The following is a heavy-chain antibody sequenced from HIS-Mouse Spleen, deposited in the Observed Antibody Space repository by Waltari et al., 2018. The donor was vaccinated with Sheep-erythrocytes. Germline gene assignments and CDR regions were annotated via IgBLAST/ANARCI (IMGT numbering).Heavy chain of an antibody. J-gene: IGHJ6*02. D-gene: IGHD6-13*01. Sequence: EVQLVETGGGLIQPGGSLRLSCAASGFTVSSNSMSWVRQAPGKGLEWVSVIYSGGSTYYADSVKGRFTISRDNSKNTLYLQMNSLRAEDTAVYYCASCIAAAGHYYYGMDVWGQGTTVTVSS. CDR2: IYSGGST. CDR3: ASCIAAAGHYYYGMDV. V-gene: IGHV3-53*02. CDR1: GFTVSSNS.